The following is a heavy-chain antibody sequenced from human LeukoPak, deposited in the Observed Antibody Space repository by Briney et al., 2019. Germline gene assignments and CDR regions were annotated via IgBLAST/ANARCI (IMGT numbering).Heavy chain of an antibody. CDR3: ARAVRAAAGYYFDY. CDR1: GYTFTSYA. Sequence: ASVKVSCKASGYTFTSYAMHWVRQAPGQRLEWMGWINAGNGNTKYSQKFQGRVTITRDTSASTAYMELSSLRSEDTAVYYCARAVRAAAGYYFDYWGQGTLVTVSS. D-gene: IGHD6-13*01. CDR2: INAGNGNT. J-gene: IGHJ4*02. V-gene: IGHV1-3*01.